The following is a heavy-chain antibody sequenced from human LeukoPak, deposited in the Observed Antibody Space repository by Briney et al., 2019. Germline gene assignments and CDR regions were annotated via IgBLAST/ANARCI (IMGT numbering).Heavy chain of an antibody. CDR1: GYSFTSNW. D-gene: IGHD3-22*01. CDR3: ARPGYYYDSSGYYDRNFDY. V-gene: IGHV5-51*01. CDR2: VYPGDSDT. J-gene: IGHJ4*02. Sequence: GESLKISCKGSGYSFTSNWIGWVRQMPGKGLEWMGIVYPGDSDTRYSPSFQGQVTISADKSISTAYLQWSSLKASDTAMYYCARPGYYYDSSGYYDRNFDYWGEGTLVTVPS.